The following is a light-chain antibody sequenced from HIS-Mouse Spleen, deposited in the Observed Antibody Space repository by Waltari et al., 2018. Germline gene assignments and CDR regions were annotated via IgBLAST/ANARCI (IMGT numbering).Light chain of an antibody. Sequence: SYELTQPPSVSVSPGQTASITCSGDKLGDKYACWYQHKPGQSPVLVIYQDSKRPSGIPERFSGYNSGNTATLTISGTQAMDEADYYCQAWDSSYSVFGGGTKLTVL. CDR1: KLGDKY. CDR3: QAWDSSYSV. J-gene: IGLJ2*01. V-gene: IGLV3-1*01. CDR2: QDS.